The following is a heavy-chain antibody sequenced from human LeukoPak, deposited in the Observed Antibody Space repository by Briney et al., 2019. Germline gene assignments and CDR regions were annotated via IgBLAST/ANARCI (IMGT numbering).Heavy chain of an antibody. Sequence: GGSLRLSCAASGFTFSSYGMHWVRQAPGKGLEWVAVISYDGSNKYYADSVKGRFTISRDNSKNTLYLQMNSLRAEDTAVYYCARGPGGGRYSSGWYYFDYWGQGTPVTVSS. V-gene: IGHV3-30*03. CDR1: GFTFSSYG. D-gene: IGHD6-19*01. J-gene: IGHJ4*02. CDR2: ISYDGSNK. CDR3: ARGPGGGRYSSGWYYFDY.